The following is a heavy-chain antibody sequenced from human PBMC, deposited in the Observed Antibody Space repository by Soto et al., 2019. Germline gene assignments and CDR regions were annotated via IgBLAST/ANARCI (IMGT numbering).Heavy chain of an antibody. Sequence: SETLSLTCSVSGASVAGGSYYWSWVRHPPGKGLEWIGYIPSRGRPFYNPSLKSRVMMSVDTSKKQFSLKLRSVTAADTAVYYCVRDGTKTLRDWFDPWGQGISVTVSS. V-gene: IGHV4-61*01. CDR3: VRDGTKTLRDWFDP. D-gene: IGHD1-1*01. CDR1: GASVAGGSYY. J-gene: IGHJ5*02. CDR2: IPSRGRP.